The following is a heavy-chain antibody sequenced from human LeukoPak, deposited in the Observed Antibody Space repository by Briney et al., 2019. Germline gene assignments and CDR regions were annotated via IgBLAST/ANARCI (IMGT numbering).Heavy chain of an antibody. Sequence: SETLSLTCTVSGGSISGSSYYWGWIRQPPGKGLEWIGSIYYSGSTNYNPSLKSRVTISLDTSKDQFSLKLTSVTAADTAVYYCARINSSGWLGLADYWGLGTLVTVSS. V-gene: IGHV4-39*07. D-gene: IGHD6-19*01. CDR1: GGSISGSSYY. CDR2: IYYSGST. CDR3: ARINSSGWLGLADY. J-gene: IGHJ4*02.